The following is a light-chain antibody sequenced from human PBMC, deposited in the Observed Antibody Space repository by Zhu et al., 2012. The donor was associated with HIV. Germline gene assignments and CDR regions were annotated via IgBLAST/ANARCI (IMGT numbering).Light chain of an antibody. CDR1: QTVSRNY. CDR2: SAS. CDR3: QHYVPSPMYT. V-gene: IGKV3-20*01. Sequence: EIVLTQSPGTLSLSPGERATLSCRASQTVSRNYLAWYQQKPGQPPRLLIYSASRRVTGIPDRFSGSGSGTDFTLTISRLEPEDFAVYYYQHYVPSPMYTFGLGDQAWRSN. J-gene: IGKJ2*01.